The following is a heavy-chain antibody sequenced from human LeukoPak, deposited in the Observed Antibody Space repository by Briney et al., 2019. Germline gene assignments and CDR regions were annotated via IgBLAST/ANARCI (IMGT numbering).Heavy chain of an antibody. CDR2: IYYSGST. Sequence: PSETLSLTCTVSGGSISSSSYYWGWIRQPPGKGLEWIGSIYYSGSTYYNPSLKSRVTISVDTSKNQFSLKLSSVTAADTAVYYCARHALRDRNWFDPWGQGTLVTVSS. V-gene: IGHV4-39*01. CDR3: ARHALRDRNWFDP. CDR1: GGSISSSSYY. J-gene: IGHJ5*02.